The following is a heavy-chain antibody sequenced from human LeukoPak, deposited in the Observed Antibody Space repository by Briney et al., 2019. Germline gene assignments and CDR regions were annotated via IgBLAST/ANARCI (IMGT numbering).Heavy chain of an antibody. CDR3: ARGGTYDI. J-gene: IGHJ3*02. Sequence: PGGSLRLSCAASGFTFSNAWMSWVRQAPGKGLEWVANMKQDGSQKNYVDSVKGRFSISRDNAKKSLYLQMNSLRDEDTAVYYCARGGTYDIWGPGTRVTVSS. V-gene: IGHV3-7*01. CDR1: GFTFSNAW. CDR2: MKQDGSQK.